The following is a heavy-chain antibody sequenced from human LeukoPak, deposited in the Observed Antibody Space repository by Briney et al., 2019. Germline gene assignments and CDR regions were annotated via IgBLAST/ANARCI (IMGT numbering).Heavy chain of an antibody. V-gene: IGHV3-7*03. Sequence: PGGSLRLSCAASGVTFSSYWMSWVRQAPGKGLEWVANIKQDGSEKYYVDSVKGRFTISRDNAKNSPYLQMNSLRAEDTAVYYCARDIDTAAGTGDAFDIWGQGTMVTVSS. J-gene: IGHJ3*02. D-gene: IGHD6-13*01. CDR1: GVTFSSYW. CDR3: ARDIDTAAGTGDAFDI. CDR2: IKQDGSEK.